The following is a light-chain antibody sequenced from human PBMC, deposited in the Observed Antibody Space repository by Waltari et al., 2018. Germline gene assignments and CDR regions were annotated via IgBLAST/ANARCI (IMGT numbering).Light chain of an antibody. J-gene: IGKJ2*01. CDR1: QRVLYSSDNKHY. CDR3: QQYYSTPYT. Sequence: DIVMTQSPDSLAVSLGERTSINCKASQRVLYSSDNKHYLAWYRQKPGQPPNLLIYWASTRESGVPSRFSGSGSGTDFTLTISSLQAEDVAVYYCQQYYSTPYTFGQGTKLEIK. CDR2: WAS. V-gene: IGKV4-1*01.